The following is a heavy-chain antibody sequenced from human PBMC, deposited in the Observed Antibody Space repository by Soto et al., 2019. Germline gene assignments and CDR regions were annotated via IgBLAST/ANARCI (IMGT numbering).Heavy chain of an antibody. CDR2: ISAYNGNT. CDR1: GYTFTSYG. J-gene: IGHJ5*02. CDR3: ARDGMGYYDSSGPPGWFDP. D-gene: IGHD3-22*01. Sequence: QVQLVQSGAEVKKPGASVKVSCKASGYTFTSYGSSWVRQAPGQGLEWMGWISAYNGNTNYAQKLQGRVTMTTDTSTSTAYMELRSLRSDDTAVYYCARDGMGYYDSSGPPGWFDPWGQGTLVTVSS. V-gene: IGHV1-18*04.